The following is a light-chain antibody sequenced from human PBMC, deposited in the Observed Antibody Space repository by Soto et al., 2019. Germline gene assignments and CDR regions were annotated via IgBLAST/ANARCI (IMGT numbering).Light chain of an antibody. CDR2: WAS. J-gene: IGKJ2*01. V-gene: IGKV4-1*01. CDR1: QSVLYSSNNKNY. CDR3: QQYDSPPYT. Sequence: DIVMTQSPDSLAVSLGERATINCKSSQSVLYSSNNKNYLAWYQQKPGQPPKLLIYWASTRESGVPDRFSGSGSGTEFTRTSSSLQAEDVAVYYCQQYDSPPYTFGQGNKLEIK.